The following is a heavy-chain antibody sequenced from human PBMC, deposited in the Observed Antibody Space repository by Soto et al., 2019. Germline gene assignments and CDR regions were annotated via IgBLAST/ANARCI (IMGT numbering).Heavy chain of an antibody. V-gene: IGHV1-69*13. D-gene: IGHD5-18*01. Sequence: SVKVSCKASGDTFSTYTITWVRQAPGQGLEWMGGIIPRSATSNYAQKFQGRVTITADESTSTAYMELSSLRSEDTAVYYCASGGYSYGFGFDPWGQGTLVTVSS. CDR2: IIPRSATS. CDR3: ASGGYSYGFGFDP. J-gene: IGHJ5*02. CDR1: GDTFSTYT.